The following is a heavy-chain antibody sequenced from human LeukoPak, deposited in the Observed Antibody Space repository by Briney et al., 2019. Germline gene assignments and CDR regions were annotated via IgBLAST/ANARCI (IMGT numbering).Heavy chain of an antibody. D-gene: IGHD3-22*01. J-gene: IGHJ6*02. CDR2: ITGSGGST. CDR3: ARDAYRDYYDNSGYYYVGMDV. Sequence: GSLRLSCAASGFILNSYAMTWVRQAPGKGLEWVSIITGSGGSTYYADSVKGRFTISRDNSKNTLYLQMHSLRAEDTAMYFCARDAYRDYYDNSGYYYVGMDVWGQGTTVTVSS. CDR1: GFILNSYA. V-gene: IGHV3-23*01.